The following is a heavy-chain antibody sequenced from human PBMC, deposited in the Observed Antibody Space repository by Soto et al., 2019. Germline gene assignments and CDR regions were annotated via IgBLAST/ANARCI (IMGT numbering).Heavy chain of an antibody. J-gene: IGHJ6*01. Sequence: SGPTLVNPTQTLTLTCTFSGFSLSTSGMCVSWIRQPPGKALEWLALIDWDDDKYYSTSLKTRLTISKDTSKNQVVLTMTNMDPGDTATYYCARIGGSIVWYNDYHRDLLAFWARGTTDPVSS. V-gene: IGHV2-70*01. CDR1: GFSLSTSGMC. D-gene: IGHD1-1*01. CDR2: IDWDDDK. CDR3: ARIGGSIVWYNDYHRDLLAF.